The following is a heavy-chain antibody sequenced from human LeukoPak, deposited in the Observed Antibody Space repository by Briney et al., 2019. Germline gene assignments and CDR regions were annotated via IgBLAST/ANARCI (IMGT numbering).Heavy chain of an antibody. D-gene: IGHD6-19*01. V-gene: IGHV4-4*02. Sequence: PSETLSLTCAVSGGSISSSNWWSWVRQPPGKGLEWIGGIYHSGSTNYNPSLKSRVTISVDTSKNQFSLNLSSVTAADTAVYYCARLAGAVAGFDYFDYWGQGTLVTVSS. J-gene: IGHJ4*02. CDR1: GGSISSSNW. CDR3: ARLAGAVAGFDYFDY. CDR2: IYHSGST.